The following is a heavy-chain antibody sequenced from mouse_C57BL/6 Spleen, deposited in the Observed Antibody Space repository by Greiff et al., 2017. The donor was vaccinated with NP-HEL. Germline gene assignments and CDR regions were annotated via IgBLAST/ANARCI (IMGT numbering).Heavy chain of an antibody. J-gene: IGHJ2*01. V-gene: IGHV1-54*01. Sequence: QVQLQQSGAELVRPGTSVKVSCKASGYAFTNYLIEWVKQRPGQGLEWIGVINPGSGGTNYNEKFKGKATLTADKSSSTAYMQLSSLTSEDSAVYFCARDGYSRDYWGQGTTLTVSS. CDR3: ARDGYSRDY. CDR1: GYAFTNYL. D-gene: IGHD2-3*01. CDR2: INPGSGGT.